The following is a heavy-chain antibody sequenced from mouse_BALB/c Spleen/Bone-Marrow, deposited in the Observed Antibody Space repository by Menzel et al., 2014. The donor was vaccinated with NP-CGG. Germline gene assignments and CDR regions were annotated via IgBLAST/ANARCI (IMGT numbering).Heavy chain of an antibody. V-gene: IGHV4-1*02. Sequence: EVQLQQSGGGLVQPGGSLKLSCAASGFDFSGFWMGWVQQAPGKGLEWIGEINPDSSTINYTPSLKDRFIISRGNAENTLYLQMSKVRSEDTVLYYCARLGYYGWFAYWGQGTLVTVSA. D-gene: IGHD2-3*01. CDR3: ARLGYYGWFAY. CDR2: INPDSSTI. CDR1: GFDFSGFW. J-gene: IGHJ3*01.